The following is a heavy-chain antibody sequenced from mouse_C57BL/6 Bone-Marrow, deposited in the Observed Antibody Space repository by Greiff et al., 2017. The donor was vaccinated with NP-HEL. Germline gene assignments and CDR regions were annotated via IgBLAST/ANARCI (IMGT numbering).Heavy chain of an antibody. CDR3: ARQITTVVASRAMDY. J-gene: IGHJ4*01. V-gene: IGHV5-6*01. CDR1: GFTFSSYG. D-gene: IGHD1-1*01. Sequence: EVNVVESGGDLVKPGGSLKLSCAASGFTFSSYGMSWVRQTPDKRLEWVATISSGGSYTYYPDSVKGRFTISRDNAKNTLYLQKSSLKSEDTAMYYCARQITTVVASRAMDYWGQGTSVTVSS. CDR2: ISSGGSYT.